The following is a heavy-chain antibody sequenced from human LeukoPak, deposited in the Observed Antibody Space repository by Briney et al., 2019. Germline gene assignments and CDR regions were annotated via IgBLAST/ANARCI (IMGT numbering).Heavy chain of an antibody. Sequence: GGSLRLSCAASGFTFGGYTMNWVRQAPGKGLEWVSSISSRSSDIYYADSVKGRFTISRDNAKNSLYLQMNSLRAEDTAAYFCARALYYDILTGYQSHSYYFDYWGQGTLVTVSS. V-gene: IGHV3-21*01. CDR3: ARALYYDILTGYQSHSYYFDY. D-gene: IGHD3-9*01. CDR1: GFTFGGYT. CDR2: ISSRSSDI. J-gene: IGHJ4*02.